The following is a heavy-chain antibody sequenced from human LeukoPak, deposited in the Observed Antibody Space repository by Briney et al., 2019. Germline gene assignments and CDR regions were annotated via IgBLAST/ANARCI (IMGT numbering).Heavy chain of an antibody. CDR1: GGSISSGDYY. V-gene: IGHV4-30-4*01. D-gene: IGHD2-15*01. CDR3: ARVVVVVAATPGFDY. Sequence: SSETLSLTCTVSGGSISSGDYYWSWICQPPGKGLEWIGYIYYSGSTYYNPSLKSRVTISVDTSKNQFSLKLSSVTAADTAVYYCARVVVVVAATPGFDYWGQGTLVTVSS. J-gene: IGHJ4*02. CDR2: IYYSGST.